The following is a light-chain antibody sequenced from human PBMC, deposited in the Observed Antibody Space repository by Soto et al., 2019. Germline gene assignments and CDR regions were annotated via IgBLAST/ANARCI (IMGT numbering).Light chain of an antibody. CDR3: SSYAGNTWV. Sequence: QSALTQPPSASGSPGQSFTISCTGTSSDVGGYNYVAWYQQHPGKAPKVMIYEVTKRPSGVPDRFSGSKSGNTASLTVSGLQAEDEADYYCSSYAGNTWVFGGGTKLTVL. CDR2: EVT. CDR1: SSDVGGYNY. V-gene: IGLV2-8*01. J-gene: IGLJ3*02.